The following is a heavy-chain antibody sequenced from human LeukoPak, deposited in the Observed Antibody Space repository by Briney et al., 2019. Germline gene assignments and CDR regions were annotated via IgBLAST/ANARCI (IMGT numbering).Heavy chain of an antibody. CDR2: ISGSGASA. V-gene: IGHV3-23*01. J-gene: IGHJ4*02. Sequence: PGGSLRLSCAASGFTFSSYAMCWVRQAPGKGLEWVSGISGSGASANYADSVKGRFTISRDFSKNTLDLQMRSLRAEDTAVYYCAKDKVAAAGPYYFDFWGQGALVTVSS. CDR3: AKDKVAAAGPYYFDF. CDR1: GFTFSSYA. D-gene: IGHD6-13*01.